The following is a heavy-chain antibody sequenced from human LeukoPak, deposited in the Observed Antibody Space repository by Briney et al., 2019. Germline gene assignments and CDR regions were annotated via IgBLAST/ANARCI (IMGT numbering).Heavy chain of an antibody. Sequence: SEILSLTCAVYGGSFSGYYWSWIRQPPGKGLEWIGEINHSGSTNYNPSLKSRVTISVDTSKNQFSLKLSSVTAADTAVYYCARDGDSSSWPPLSDYWGQGTLVTVSS. J-gene: IGHJ4*02. D-gene: IGHD6-13*01. CDR2: INHSGST. V-gene: IGHV4-34*01. CDR1: GGSFSGYY. CDR3: ARDGDSSSWPPLSDY.